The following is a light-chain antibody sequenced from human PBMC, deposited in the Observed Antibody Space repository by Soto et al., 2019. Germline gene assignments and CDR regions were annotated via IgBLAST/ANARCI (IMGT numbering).Light chain of an antibody. J-gene: IGKJ4*01. CDR3: HQSYSTPRLT. V-gene: IGKV1-39*01. CDR2: AAS. CDR1: QSISSY. Sequence: DIQITQSPSSLSASVGDRVTITCQASQSISSYLNWYQQKPGKAPKLLIYAASSLQSGVPLRFSGSRSGTDFTLTISSLXPEDFATYYCHQSYSTPRLTFGGGTTVDIK.